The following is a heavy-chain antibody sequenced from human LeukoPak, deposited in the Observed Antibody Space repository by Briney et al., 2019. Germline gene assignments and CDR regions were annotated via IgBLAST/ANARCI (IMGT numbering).Heavy chain of an antibody. D-gene: IGHD1-14*01. V-gene: IGHV4-4*02. CDR1: GVPIASHSW. J-gene: IGHJ4*02. Sequence: SGTLSLTCAVSGVPIASHSWWSWVRQPPGKGLEWIGEIYHTGGANYKPSLKSRVTMSVDTSNNHFSLKLTSVTAAGTAVYFCAYNRDFALDNWGQGTLVTVSS. CDR2: IYHTGGA. CDR3: AYNRDFALDN.